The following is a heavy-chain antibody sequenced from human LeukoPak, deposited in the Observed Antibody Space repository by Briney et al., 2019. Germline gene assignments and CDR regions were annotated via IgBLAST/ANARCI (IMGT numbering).Heavy chain of an antibody. D-gene: IGHD5-18*01. CDR3: ARVRTAMVYYFDY. V-gene: IGHV1-2*02. CDR2: INPNSGGT. CDR1: GYTFTGYY. J-gene: IGHJ4*02. Sequence: ASVKVSCKASGYTFTGYYMHWVRQAPGQELEWMGWINPNSGGTNYAQKFQGRVTMTRDTSISTAYMELSRLRSDDTAVYYCARVRTAMVYYFDYWGQGTLVTVSS.